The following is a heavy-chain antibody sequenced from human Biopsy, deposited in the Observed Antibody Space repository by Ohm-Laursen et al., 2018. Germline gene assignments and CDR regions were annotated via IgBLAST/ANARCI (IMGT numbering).Heavy chain of an antibody. CDR2: ITNSGGTV. CDR3: ARPPWGHAYGYYNGMDI. J-gene: IGHJ6*02. D-gene: IGHD3-10*01. V-gene: IGHV3-11*01. Sequence: SLRLSCAASGFNFSTYGMIWIRQPPGKGLEWVSYITNSGGTVYYEDSVKGRFTVSRDNAKNSLYLQMDRLRAEDTAVYYCARPPWGHAYGYYNGMDIWGQGTTVIVSS. CDR1: GFNFSTYG.